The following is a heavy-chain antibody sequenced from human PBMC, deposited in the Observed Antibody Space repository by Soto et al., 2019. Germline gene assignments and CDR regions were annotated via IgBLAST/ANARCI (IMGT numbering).Heavy chain of an antibody. CDR3: ARSGRYSSSWRNYYYYYYMDV. CDR1: GFTFSSYW. Sequence: GGSLRLSCAASGFTFSSYWMSWVRQAPGKGLEWVANIKQDGSEKYYVDSVKGRFTISRDNAKNSLYLQMNSLRAEDTAVYYCARSGRYSSSWRNYYYYYYMDVWGKGTTVTVSS. J-gene: IGHJ6*03. V-gene: IGHV3-7*01. D-gene: IGHD6-13*01. CDR2: IKQDGSEK.